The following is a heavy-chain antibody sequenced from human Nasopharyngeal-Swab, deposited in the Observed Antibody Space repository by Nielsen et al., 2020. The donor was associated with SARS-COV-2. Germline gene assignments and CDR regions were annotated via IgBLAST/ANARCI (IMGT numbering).Heavy chain of an antibody. V-gene: IGHV4-59*01. Sequence: SATLSLTCTVSGGSISSYYWSWIRQPPGKGLEWIGYIYYSGSTNYNPSLKSRVTISVDTSKNQFSLKLSSVTAADTAVYYCARGRRGSSWDLNWFDPWGQGTLVTVSS. CDR1: GGSISSYY. D-gene: IGHD6-13*01. CDR2: IYYSGST. J-gene: IGHJ5*02. CDR3: ARGRRGSSWDLNWFDP.